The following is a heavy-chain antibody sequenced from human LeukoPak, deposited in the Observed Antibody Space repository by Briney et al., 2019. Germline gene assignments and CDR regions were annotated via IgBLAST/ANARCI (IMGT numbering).Heavy chain of an antibody. CDR2: ISSSDDGT. D-gene: IGHD2-15*01. CDR1: GFSLSSYA. CDR3: AKAPVTSCRGAFCYPLDS. J-gene: IGHJ4*02. V-gene: IGHV3-23*01. Sequence: GGSLRLSSAASGFSLSSYAMSWVSQAPGKGLEWVSAISSSDDGTYHAGSVRGRFTISRDSSKNTLYLQMNNLRTEDAAIYYCAKAPVTSCRGAFCYPLDSWGQGTLVTVSS.